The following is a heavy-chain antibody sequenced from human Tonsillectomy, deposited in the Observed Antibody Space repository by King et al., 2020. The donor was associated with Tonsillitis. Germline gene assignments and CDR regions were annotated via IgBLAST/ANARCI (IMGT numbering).Heavy chain of an antibody. J-gene: IGHJ3*02. CDR1: GDSLTGDY. CDR2: INPNSGVT. CDR3: AREGDAFDI. Sequence: QLVQSGADVKKPGASVTVSCNASGDSLTGDYLHWVRQAPGQGLELMGGINPNSGVTVYAQKFQGRVTMTMDTSISTGYMELTRLRSDDTAVYYCAREGDAFDIWGQGTRVTVSS. V-gene: IGHV1-2*02.